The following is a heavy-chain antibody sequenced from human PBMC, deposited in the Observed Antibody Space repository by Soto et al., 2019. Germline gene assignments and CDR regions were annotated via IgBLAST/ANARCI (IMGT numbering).Heavy chain of an antibody. CDR2: IYYSGST. V-gene: IGHV4-31*03. CDR1: GGSISSGGYY. J-gene: IGHJ5*02. Sequence: QVQLQESGPGLVKPSQTLSLTCTVSGGSISSGGYYWSWIRQHPGKGLEWIGYIYYSGSTYYNPSLRSRVTISVDTSKNQFSLKLSSVTAADTAVYYCARVRSTTDVGPRFDPWGQGTLVTVSS. D-gene: IGHD2-2*01. CDR3: ARVRSTTDVGPRFDP.